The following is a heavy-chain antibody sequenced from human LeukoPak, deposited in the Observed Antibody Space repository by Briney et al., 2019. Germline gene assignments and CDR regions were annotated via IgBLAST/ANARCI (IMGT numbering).Heavy chain of an antibody. CDR1: GFTFRNYW. CDR3: ARVGDYGDYDGFFDH. D-gene: IGHD4-17*01. Sequence: GGSLRLSCAASGFTFRNYWMHWVRQAPGKGLVWVSRINSDGSGTNYADSVKGRFTISRDNVKNTLYLQLNSLRAEDTAVYYCARVGDYGDYDGFFDHWGQGTLVTVSS. CDR2: INSDGSGT. V-gene: IGHV3-74*01. J-gene: IGHJ4*02.